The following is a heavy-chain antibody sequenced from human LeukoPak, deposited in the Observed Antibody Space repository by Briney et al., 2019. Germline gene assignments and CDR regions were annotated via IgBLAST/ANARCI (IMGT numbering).Heavy chain of an antibody. Sequence: ASVKVSCKASGYTFTGYYMHWVRQAPGQGLEWMGIIYPSYGGANYAQMFQGRVSLTRDTSTNTVYMELSSLRSDDTAMYYCARELEGGYFDYWGQGTLVTVSS. CDR1: GYTFTGYY. J-gene: IGHJ4*02. V-gene: IGHV1-46*01. CDR2: IYPSYGGA. CDR3: ARELEGGYFDY. D-gene: IGHD3-16*01.